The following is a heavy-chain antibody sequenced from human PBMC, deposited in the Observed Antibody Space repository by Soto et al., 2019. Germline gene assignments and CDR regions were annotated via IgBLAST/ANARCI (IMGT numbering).Heavy chain of an antibody. Sequence: SLRLSCAASGFTFSSYAMSWVRQAPGKGLEWVSAISGSGGSTYYADSVKGRFTISRDNSKNTLYLQMNSLRAEDTAVYYCAKARGYDSSGSIRTYFDYWGQGTLVTVSS. CDR3: AKARGYDSSGSIRTYFDY. V-gene: IGHV3-23*01. J-gene: IGHJ4*02. CDR2: ISGSGGST. D-gene: IGHD3-22*01. CDR1: GFTFSSYA.